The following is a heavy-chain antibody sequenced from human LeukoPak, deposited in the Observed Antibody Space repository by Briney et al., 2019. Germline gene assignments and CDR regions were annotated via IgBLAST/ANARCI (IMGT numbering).Heavy chain of an antibody. CDR1: GFTFSSYG. J-gene: IGHJ4*02. V-gene: IGHV3-33*01. D-gene: IGHD6-19*01. CDR3: AREKRAVASTFDY. CDR2: IWYDGSNK. Sequence: PGGSLRLSCAASGFTFSSYGMHWVRQAPGKGLEWVAVIWYDGSNKYYADSVKGRFTISRDNSKNTLYLQMNSLRAEDTAVYYCAREKRAVASTFDYWGQGTLVTVSS.